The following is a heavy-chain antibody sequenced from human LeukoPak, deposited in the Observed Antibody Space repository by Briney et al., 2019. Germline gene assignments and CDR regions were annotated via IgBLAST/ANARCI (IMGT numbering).Heavy chain of an antibody. Sequence: SETLSLTCAVYGGSFSGYYWSWIRQPPGKGPEWIGEINHSGSTNYNPSLKSRVTISVDTSKNQFSLKLSSVTAADTAVYYCARGTGVVAGSYYCYGMDVWGQGTTVTVSS. D-gene: IGHD6-19*01. CDR3: ARGTGVVAGSYYCYGMDV. CDR1: GGSFSGYY. V-gene: IGHV4-34*01. J-gene: IGHJ6*02. CDR2: INHSGST.